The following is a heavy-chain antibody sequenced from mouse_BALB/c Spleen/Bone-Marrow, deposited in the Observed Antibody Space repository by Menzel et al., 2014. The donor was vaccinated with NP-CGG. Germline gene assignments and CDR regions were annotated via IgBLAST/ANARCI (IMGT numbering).Heavy chain of an antibody. CDR1: GYSFTTYY. D-gene: IGHD4-1*01. CDR2: IDPFNGAT. V-gene: IGHV1S135*01. Sequence: VQLQQSGPELMKPGASVKIPCKASGYSFTTYYMHWVKQSHGKSLEWIGYIDPFNGATSYNQKFKGKATLTVDKSSSTAYMHLSSLTSEDSAVNYCARNWNVDYWGQGTTLTVSS. CDR3: ARNWNVDY. J-gene: IGHJ2*01.